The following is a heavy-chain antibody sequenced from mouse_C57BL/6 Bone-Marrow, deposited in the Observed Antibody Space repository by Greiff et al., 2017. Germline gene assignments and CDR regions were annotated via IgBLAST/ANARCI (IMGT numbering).Heavy chain of an antibody. CDR1: GYTFTSYW. J-gene: IGHJ2*01. CDR2: IDPSDSYT. D-gene: IGHD1-1*01. Sequence: QVQLQQPGAELVMPGASVKLSCKASGYTFTSYWMHWVKQRPGQGLEWIGEIDPSDSYTNYNQKFKGKSTLTVDTSSSTAYMQLSSLTSEDSAVYYCARWGYGSSYFDYWGQGTTLTVSS. V-gene: IGHV1-69*01. CDR3: ARWGYGSSYFDY.